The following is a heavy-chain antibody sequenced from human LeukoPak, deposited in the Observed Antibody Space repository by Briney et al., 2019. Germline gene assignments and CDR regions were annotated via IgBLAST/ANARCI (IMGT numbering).Heavy chain of an antibody. CDR1: GGSISSYC. J-gene: IGHJ4*02. V-gene: IGHV4-59*01. Sequence: PSETLSLTCTVSGGSISSYCWSWIRQPPGKGLEWIGYIYYSGSTNYNPSLKSRVTISVDTSKNQFSLKLSSVTAAGTAVYYCARGGGPRTLEYWGQGTLGTGS. D-gene: IGHD1-14*01. CDR2: IYYSGST. CDR3: ARGGGPRTLEY.